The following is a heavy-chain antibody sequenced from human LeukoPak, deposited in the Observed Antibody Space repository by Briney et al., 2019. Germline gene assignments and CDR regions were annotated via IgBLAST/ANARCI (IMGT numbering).Heavy chain of an antibody. CDR2: IYYSGST. J-gene: IGHJ1*01. D-gene: IGHD6-19*01. CDR1: GGSISSSSYY. V-gene: IGHV4-39*07. CDR3: ARDSSDYSSGWYGYFQH. Sequence: PSETLSLTCTVSGGSISSSSYYWGWIRQPPGKGLEWIGSIYYSGSTNYNPSLKSRVTISVDTSKNQFSLKLSSVTAADTAVYYCARDSSDYSSGWYGYFQHWGQGTLVTVSS.